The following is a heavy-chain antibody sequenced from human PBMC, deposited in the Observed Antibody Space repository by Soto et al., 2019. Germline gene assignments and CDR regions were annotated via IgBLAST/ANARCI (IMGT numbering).Heavy chain of an antibody. V-gene: IGHV1-2*02. D-gene: IGHD1-26*01. CDR1: GYTFTGDY. CDR3: ARYPGSNSVCDS. CDR2: INPKRGYT. Sequence: QVQLVQSGAEVKKPGASVSVSCKASGYTFTGDYLHWVRQAPGQGLEWMAWINPKRGYTKSAQKFQARVTLTMDTSISTAYMALRSLRSEDTAVYFCARYPGSNSVCDSWGQGTLVTVSS. J-gene: IGHJ4*02.